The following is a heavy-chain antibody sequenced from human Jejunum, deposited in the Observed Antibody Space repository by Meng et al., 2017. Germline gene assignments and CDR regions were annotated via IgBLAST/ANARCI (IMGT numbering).Heavy chain of an antibody. CDR3: TPIYWGY. CDR2: IKSNKDGATA. Sequence: RGFDNTGWYITFSCSAHGFAVTHAWMSWVRQAPGKRLDWVGRIKSNKDGATADYAATVKGRFTISRADSKNTLYLKMRSLKTEDTAVYYCTPIYWGYWGQGTLVTVSS. CDR1: GFAVTHAW. J-gene: IGHJ4*02. D-gene: IGHD7-27*01. V-gene: IGHV3-15*01.